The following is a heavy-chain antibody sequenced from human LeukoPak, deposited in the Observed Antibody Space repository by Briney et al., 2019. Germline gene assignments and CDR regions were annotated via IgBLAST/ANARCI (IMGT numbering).Heavy chain of an antibody. D-gene: IGHD4-17*01. CDR2: ISGSGGST. Sequence: SGGSLRLSCAASGFTFSSYAMSWVRQAPGKGLEWVSAISGSGGSTYYADSVKGRFTISRDNSKNTLYLQMNSLRAEDTAVYYCAKRFQPYGDYSDYFDYWGQGTLVTVSS. J-gene: IGHJ4*02. V-gene: IGHV3-23*01. CDR1: GFTFSSYA. CDR3: AKRFQPYGDYSDYFDY.